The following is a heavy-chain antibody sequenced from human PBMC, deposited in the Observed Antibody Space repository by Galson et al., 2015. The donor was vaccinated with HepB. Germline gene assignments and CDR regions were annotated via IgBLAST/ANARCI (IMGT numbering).Heavy chain of an antibody. V-gene: IGHV4-39*01. CDR2: VYYSGST. CDR3: VVDLSDMPVADSVMGY. D-gene: IGHD6-19*01. J-gene: IGHJ4*02. Sequence: SETLSLTCTVSGGSINSDSHYWGWVRQPPGKGLEWIGSVYYSGSTYKNPSLRSRLTMSVDTSKNQFSLRLSAVTAADTAVYYCVVDLSDMPVADSVMGYWGQGTLVTVSS. CDR1: GGSINSDSHY.